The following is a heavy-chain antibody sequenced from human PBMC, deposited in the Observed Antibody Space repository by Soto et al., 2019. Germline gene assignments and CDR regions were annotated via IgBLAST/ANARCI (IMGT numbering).Heavy chain of an antibody. Sequence: GGSLRLSCAASGFTFNSSWMSWVRQAPGKGLEWVANIKQDGSEKYYVDSVEGRFTISRDNAKNSLYLQMNSLRAEDTAVYYCANSLGELSSDYWGQGTLVTVSS. CDR1: GFTFNSSW. CDR2: IKQDGSEK. V-gene: IGHV3-7*01. J-gene: IGHJ4*02. D-gene: IGHD3-16*02. CDR3: ANSLGELSSDY.